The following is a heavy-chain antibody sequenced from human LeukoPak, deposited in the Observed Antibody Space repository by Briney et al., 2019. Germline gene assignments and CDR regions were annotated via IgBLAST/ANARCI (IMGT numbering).Heavy chain of an antibody. CDR1: GFTFSHYA. D-gene: IGHD3-9*01. Sequence: GGSLRLSCAASGFTFSHYAMYWVRQARGKGLEWVALISYDGSEQHYADSVKGRFTISRDSPKNTLYLQMNTLRPEDTAVYYCARERAGFYAEYWGQGTLVTVSS. CDR3: ARERAGFYAEY. J-gene: IGHJ4*02. V-gene: IGHV3-30*04. CDR2: ISYDGSEQ.